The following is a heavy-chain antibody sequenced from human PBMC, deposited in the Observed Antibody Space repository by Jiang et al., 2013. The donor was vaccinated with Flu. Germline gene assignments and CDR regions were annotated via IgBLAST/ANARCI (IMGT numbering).Heavy chain of an antibody. D-gene: IGHD3-22*01. V-gene: IGHV3-30*04. CDR3: ARVRYNYYDSTGWYFDL. J-gene: IGHJ2*01. Sequence: LGWVAVISYDGSNKYYADSVKGRFTISRDNSKNTLYLQMNSLRAEDTAVYYCARVRYNYYDSTGWYFDLWGRGTLVTVSS. CDR2: ISYDGSNK.